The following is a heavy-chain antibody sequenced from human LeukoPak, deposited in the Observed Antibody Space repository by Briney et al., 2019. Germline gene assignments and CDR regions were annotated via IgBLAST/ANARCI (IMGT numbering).Heavy chain of an antibody. CDR1: GFTFSTYG. V-gene: IGHV3-30*18. Sequence: GGSLRLSCAASGFTFSTYGMLWVRQAPGKGLEWVAVVSYGGNEKYYADSVKGRFTISRDNFKNTLYLQMNSLRAEDTAVYYCVQESPIAVAGFWGQGNLVTVSS. CDR3: VQESPIAVAGF. J-gene: IGHJ4*02. CDR2: VSYGGNEK. D-gene: IGHD6-19*01.